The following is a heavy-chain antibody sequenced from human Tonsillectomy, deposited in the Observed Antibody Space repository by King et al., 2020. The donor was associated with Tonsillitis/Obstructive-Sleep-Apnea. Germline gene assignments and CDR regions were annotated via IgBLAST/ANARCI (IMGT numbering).Heavy chain of an antibody. V-gene: IGHV4-59*01. D-gene: IGHD1-26*01. J-gene: IGHJ3*02. Sequence: HVQLQESGPGLVKPSETLSLTCTVSGGSISIYYWNWLRQPPGKGLEWIGYIYYSGSTNYNPSLKSRVTISVDTSKNQFSLKLSSVTAADTAVYYCARVAWDDDFDIWGQGTMVTVSS. CDR3: ARVAWDDDFDI. CDR1: GGSISIYY. CDR2: IYYSGST.